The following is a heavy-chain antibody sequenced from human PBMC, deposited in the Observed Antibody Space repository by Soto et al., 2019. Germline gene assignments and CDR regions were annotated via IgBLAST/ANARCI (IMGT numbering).Heavy chain of an antibody. V-gene: IGHV1-69*13. CDR1: GGTFSSYA. CDR2: IIPIFGTA. Sequence: SVKVSCKASGGTFSSYAISWVRQAPGQGLEWMGGIIPIFGTANYAQKFQGRVTITADESTSTAYMELSGLRSEDTAVYYCARNPVDTAMVFDYWGQGTLVTVSS. D-gene: IGHD5-18*01. CDR3: ARNPVDTAMVFDY. J-gene: IGHJ4*02.